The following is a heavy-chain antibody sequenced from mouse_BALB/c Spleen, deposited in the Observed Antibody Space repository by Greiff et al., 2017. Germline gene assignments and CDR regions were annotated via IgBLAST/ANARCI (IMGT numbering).Heavy chain of an antibody. CDR3: ARYGGNYAMDY. Sequence: EVQLQESGPGLVKPSQSLPLTCSVTGYPITSGYFWYWIRQFPGNKLEWMGYISYDGSNNYNPSLKNQISITRDTSKNQFFLKLNSVTTEDTATYDCARYGGNYAMDYWGQGTSVTVSS. CDR2: ISYDGSN. D-gene: IGHD1-2*01. CDR1: GYPITSGYF. V-gene: IGHV3-6*01. J-gene: IGHJ4*01.